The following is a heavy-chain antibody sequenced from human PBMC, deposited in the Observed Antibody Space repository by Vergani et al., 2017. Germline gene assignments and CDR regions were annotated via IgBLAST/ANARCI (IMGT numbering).Heavy chain of an antibody. CDR2: INHSGST. J-gene: IGHJ3*02. Sequence: QVQLQQWGAGLLKPSETLSLTCAVYGGSFSGYYWSWIRQPPGRGLEWIGEINHSGSTNYNPSLKSRVTISVDTSKNQFSLKLSCVTAAYTAMYYCARDERADCSSTSCYEHDAFDIWSRGTMVTVSS. CDR3: ARDERADCSSTSCYEHDAFDI. CDR1: GGSFSGYY. D-gene: IGHD2-2*01. V-gene: IGHV4-34*01.